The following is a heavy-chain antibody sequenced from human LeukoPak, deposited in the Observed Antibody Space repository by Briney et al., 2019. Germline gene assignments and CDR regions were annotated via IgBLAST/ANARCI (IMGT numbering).Heavy chain of an antibody. D-gene: IGHD6-13*01. CDR1: GYTFTSYG. J-gene: IGHJ5*02. V-gene: IGHV1-2*02. CDR2: INPNSGGT. Sequence: GASVKVSCKASGYTFTSYGISWVRQAPGQGLEWMGWINPNSGGTNYAQKFQGRVTMTRDTSISTAYMELSRLRSDDTAVYYCAGSRIVSSWPYNWFDPWGQGTLVTVSS. CDR3: AGSRIVSSWPYNWFDP.